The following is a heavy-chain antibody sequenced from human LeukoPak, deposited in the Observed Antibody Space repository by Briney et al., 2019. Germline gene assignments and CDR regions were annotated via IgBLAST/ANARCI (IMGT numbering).Heavy chain of an antibody. D-gene: IGHD6-19*01. CDR1: GGSISSGGYY. Sequence: SETLSLTCTVSGGSISSGGYYWSWIRQHPGKGLEWIGYIYYSGSTYYNPSLKSRVTISVDTPKNQFSLKLSSVTAADTAVYYCARDAGYSSGWYVDYWGQGTLVTVSS. J-gene: IGHJ4*02. CDR2: IYYSGST. V-gene: IGHV4-31*03. CDR3: ARDAGYSSGWYVDY.